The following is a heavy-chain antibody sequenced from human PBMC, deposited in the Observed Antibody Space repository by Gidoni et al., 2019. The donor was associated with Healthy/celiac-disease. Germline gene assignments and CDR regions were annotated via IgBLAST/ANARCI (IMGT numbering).Heavy chain of an antibody. CDR1: GFTFSSYG. D-gene: IGHD2-2*01. CDR3: ANPEGGYCSSTSCQKGTYFDY. CDR2: IRYDGSNK. V-gene: IGHV3-30*02. J-gene: IGHJ4*02. Sequence: QVQLVESGGGVVQPGGSLRLSCAASGFTFSSYGMHWVRQAPGKGLEWVAFIRYDGSNKYYADSVKGRFTISRDNSKNTLYLQMNSLRAEDTAVYYCANPEGGYCSSTSCQKGTYFDYWGQGTLVTVSS.